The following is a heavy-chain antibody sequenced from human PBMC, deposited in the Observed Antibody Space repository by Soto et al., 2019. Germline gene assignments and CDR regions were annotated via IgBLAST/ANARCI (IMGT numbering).Heavy chain of an antibody. Sequence: SETLSLTCAVYGGSFSGYYWSWIRQPPGKGLEWIGEINHSGSTNYNPSLKSRVTISVDTSKNQFSLKLSSVTAADTAVYYCARPQGGGSYYYGMDVWGQGTTVT. V-gene: IGHV4-34*01. D-gene: IGHD3-16*01. J-gene: IGHJ6*02. CDR3: ARPQGGGSYYYGMDV. CDR1: GGSFSGYY. CDR2: INHSGST.